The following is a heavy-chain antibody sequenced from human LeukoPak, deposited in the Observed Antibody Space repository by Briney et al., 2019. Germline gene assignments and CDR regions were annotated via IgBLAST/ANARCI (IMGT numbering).Heavy chain of an antibody. CDR3: AVGGYDLLTGYKVDY. Sequence: GGSLRLSCAASGLTFSSYAMSWVRQAPGKGLEWVSAISGSGGSTYYADSVKGRFSLSRDNSKNTLYLQMNSLRAEDTAVYYCAVGGYDLLTGYKVDYWGQGTLVTVSS. V-gene: IGHV3-23*01. CDR2: ISGSGGST. J-gene: IGHJ4*02. CDR1: GLTFSSYA. D-gene: IGHD3-9*01.